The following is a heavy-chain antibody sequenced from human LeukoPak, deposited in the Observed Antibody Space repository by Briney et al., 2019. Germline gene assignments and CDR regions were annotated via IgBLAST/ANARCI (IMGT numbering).Heavy chain of an antibody. CDR1: GYTFTSYD. CDR3: ARGPPPGSSSWYSFWFDP. CDR2: MNPNSGNT. J-gene: IGHJ5*02. Sequence: ASVKVSCKASGYTFTSYDINWVRQATGQGLEWMGWMNPNSGNTGYAQKFQGRVTMTRNTSISTAYMELSSLRSEDTAVYYCARGPPPGSSSWYSFWFDPWGQGTLVTVSS. V-gene: IGHV1-8*01. D-gene: IGHD6-13*01.